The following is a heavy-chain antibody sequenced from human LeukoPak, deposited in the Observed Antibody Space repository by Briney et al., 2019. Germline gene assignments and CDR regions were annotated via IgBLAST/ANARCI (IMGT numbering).Heavy chain of an antibody. V-gene: IGHV3-74*01. CDR2: INSDGKTI. CDR3: ARGQSYMDV. Sequence: GGSLRLSCEASGFIFSNFWMYWVRQVPGKGLIWVSRINSDGKTINYADSVRGRFTMSRDNAKKTLYLQLNSLRVEDTALYYCARGQSYMDVWGKGTTVTV. CDR1: GFIFSNFW. J-gene: IGHJ6*03.